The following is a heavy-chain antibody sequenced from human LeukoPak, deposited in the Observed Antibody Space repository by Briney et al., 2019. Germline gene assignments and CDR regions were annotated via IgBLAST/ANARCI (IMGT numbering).Heavy chain of an antibody. Sequence: PGGSLRLSCAASGFTFSSYGMHWVRQAPGKGLEWVAVIWYDGSNKYYADSVKGRFTISRDNSKNTLYLQMNSLRAEDTAVYYCARDSKDGSGSYYNGVDYWGQGTLVTVSS. CDR3: ARDSKDGSGSYYNGVDY. CDR1: GFTFSSYG. D-gene: IGHD3-10*01. J-gene: IGHJ4*02. CDR2: IWYDGSNK. V-gene: IGHV3-33*01.